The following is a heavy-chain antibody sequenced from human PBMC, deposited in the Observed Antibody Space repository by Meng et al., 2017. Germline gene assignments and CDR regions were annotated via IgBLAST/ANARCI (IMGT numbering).Heavy chain of an antibody. Sequence: VQVEQSGAAVKRPGASVKVSCKASGYTFTSYGISWVRQAPGQGLEWMGWISAYNGNTNYAQKLQGRVTMTTDTSTSTAYMELRSLRSDDTAVYYWARLLRPYSSSSNFDYWGQGTLVTVSS. CDR2: ISAYNGNT. J-gene: IGHJ4*02. CDR3: ARLLRPYSSSSNFDY. D-gene: IGHD6-6*01. CDR1: GYTFTSYG. V-gene: IGHV1-18*01.